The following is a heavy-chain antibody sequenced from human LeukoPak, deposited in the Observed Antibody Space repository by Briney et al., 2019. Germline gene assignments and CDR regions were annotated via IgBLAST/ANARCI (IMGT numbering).Heavy chain of an antibody. CDR2: INPNSGGT. J-gene: IGHJ3*02. D-gene: IGHD3-22*01. CDR3: ATGHNYYDSSGYYSGDSFDI. V-gene: IGHV1-2*02. Sequence: ASVKVSCKASGYTFTGYYMHWVRQAPGQGLEWMGWINPNSGGTNYAQKFQGRVTMTRDTSISTAYMELSRLRSDDTAVYYCATGHNYYDSSGYYSGDSFDIWGQGPIVT. CDR1: GYTFTGYY.